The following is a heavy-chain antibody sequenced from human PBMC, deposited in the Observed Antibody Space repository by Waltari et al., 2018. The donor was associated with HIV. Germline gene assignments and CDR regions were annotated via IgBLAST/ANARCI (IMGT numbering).Heavy chain of an antibody. J-gene: IGHJ5*02. D-gene: IGHD2-2*02. CDR1: GFTFSDYY. V-gene: IGHV3-11*01. CDR3: ARDYCSPEVVPAAIGSFDP. CDR2: ISSSGSTI. Sequence: QVQLVESGGGLVKPGGSLRLSCAASGFTFSDYYMSWIRQAPGKGREWVSYISSSGSTIYYADSMKGRFTISRDNAKNSLYLQMNSLRAEDTAVYYCARDYCSPEVVPAAIGSFDPWGQGTLVTVSS.